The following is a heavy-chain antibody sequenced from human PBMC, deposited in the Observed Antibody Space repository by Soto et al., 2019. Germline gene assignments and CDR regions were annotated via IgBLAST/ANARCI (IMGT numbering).Heavy chain of an antibody. CDR3: TTVASAWYVVH. D-gene: IGHD6-19*01. V-gene: IGHV3-15*01. CDR2: IKIDGETT. J-gene: IGHJ4*02. Sequence: GALVVGCSASGLTFSGAWMNWVRQAPGKGLEWVGRIKIDGETTDYAAPVKGRFTLSRGDSENTVFLQLNSLKIEDTGVYYCTTVASAWYVVHWGQGTKVTV. CDR1: GLTFSGAW.